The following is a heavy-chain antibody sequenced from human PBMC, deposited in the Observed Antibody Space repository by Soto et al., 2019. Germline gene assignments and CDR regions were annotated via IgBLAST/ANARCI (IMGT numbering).Heavy chain of an antibody. Sequence: QVQLVQSGAEVKKPGSSVKVSCKASGGTFSSYTISWVRHAPVQGLEWMRRIIPILGIANYAQKFQGRVTITADKSTSTAYMELSSLRSEDTAVYYCAVEYCSSTRGDRDYWVHGNLVTVSS. CDR3: AVEYCSSTRGDRDY. CDR1: GGTFSSYT. CDR2: IIPILGIA. D-gene: IGHD2-2*01. V-gene: IGHV1-69*02. J-gene: IGHJ4*01.